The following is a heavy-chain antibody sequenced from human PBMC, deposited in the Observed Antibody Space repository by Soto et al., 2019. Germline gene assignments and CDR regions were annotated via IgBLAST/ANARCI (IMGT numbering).Heavy chain of an antibody. D-gene: IGHD5-18*01. J-gene: IGHJ4*02. V-gene: IGHV4-34*01. CDR1: GGSFSCYY. CDR2: INHSGST. CDR3: ARSSYGYSVFDY. Sequence: SETLSLTCAVYGGSFSCYYWSWIRQPPGKGLEWIGEINHSGSTNYNPSLKSRVTISVDTSKNQFSLKLSSVTAADTAVYYCARSSYGYSVFDYWGQGTLVTVSS.